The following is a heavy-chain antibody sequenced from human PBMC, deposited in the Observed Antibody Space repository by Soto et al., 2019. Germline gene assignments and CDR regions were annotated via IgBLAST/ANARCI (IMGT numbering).Heavy chain of an antibody. CDR1: GVSISRYY. V-gene: IGHV4-4*07. CDR2: MYHTGTT. Sequence: PSETLSLTCSVSGVSISRYYWSWIRQTAGKRLEWIGRMYHTGTTDYNPSLKRRLSMSVDTSKNQFSLRLSSVTAADTALYYCARDVGYTGYEQGNPFDLWGQGTMVT. CDR3: ARDVGYTGYEQGNPFDL. D-gene: IGHD5-12*01. J-gene: IGHJ3*01.